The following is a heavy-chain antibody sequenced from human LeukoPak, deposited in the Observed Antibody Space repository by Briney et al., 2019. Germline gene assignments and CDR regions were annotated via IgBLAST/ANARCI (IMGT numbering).Heavy chain of an antibody. D-gene: IGHD7-27*01. CDR2: ISNSGSTI. CDR3: GRGHWGLGY. CDR1: GFTFSDSY. J-gene: IGHJ4*02. V-gene: IGHV3-11*04. Sequence: GGSLRLSCAASGFTFSDSYMTWIRQAPGKGLEWVSYISNSGSTIYYADSVKGRFSISRDNAESSLYLQMNSLRVEDTAVYYCGRGHWGLGYWGQGTLVTVSS.